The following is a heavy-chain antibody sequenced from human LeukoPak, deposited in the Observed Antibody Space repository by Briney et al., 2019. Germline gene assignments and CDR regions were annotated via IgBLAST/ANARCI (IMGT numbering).Heavy chain of an antibody. D-gene: IGHD3-3*01. V-gene: IGHV3-74*01. CDR1: GFTFSSYE. J-gene: IGHJ4*02. Sequence: GGSLRLPCAASGFTFSSYEMNWVRQAPGKGLVWVSHINSDGSSTSYADSVKGRLTISRDNAKNTLYLQMNSLRAEDTAVYYWASTRVLEWLLYYWGQGTLVTVSS. CDR2: INSDGSST. CDR3: ASTRVLEWLLYY.